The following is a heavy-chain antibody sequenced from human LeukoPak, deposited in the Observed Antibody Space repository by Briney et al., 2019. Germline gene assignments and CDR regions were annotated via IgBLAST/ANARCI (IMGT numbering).Heavy chain of an antibody. CDR2: IWYDGSNK. Sequence: PGGSLRLSCAASGFTFSSYGMHWVRQAPGKGLEWVAVIWYDGSNKYYADSVKGRFTISRDNSKNTLYPQMNSLRAEDTAVYYCARDLEKYRYYYGMDVWGQGTTVTVSS. CDR3: ARDLEKYRYYYGMDV. D-gene: IGHD2-2*02. J-gene: IGHJ6*02. CDR1: GFTFSSYG. V-gene: IGHV3-33*01.